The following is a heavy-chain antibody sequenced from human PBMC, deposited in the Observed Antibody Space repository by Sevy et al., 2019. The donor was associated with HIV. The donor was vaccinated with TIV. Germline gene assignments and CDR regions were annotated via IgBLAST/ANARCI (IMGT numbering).Heavy chain of an antibody. CDR3: ARALDPFVVATGFDY. CDR1: GGTFSSYA. D-gene: IGHD5-12*01. V-gene: IGHV1-69*13. J-gene: IGHJ4*02. CDR2: IIPIFGTA. Sequence: ASVKVSCKASGGTFSSYAISWVRQAPGQGLEWMGGIIPIFGTANYAQKFQGRVTITADESTSTAYMELSSLRSEDTAVYYCARALDPFVVATGFDYWGQGTLVTVSS.